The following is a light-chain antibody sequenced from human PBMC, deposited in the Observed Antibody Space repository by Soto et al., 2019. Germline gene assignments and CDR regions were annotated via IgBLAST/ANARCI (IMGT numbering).Light chain of an antibody. CDR2: GAS. V-gene: IGKV3-15*01. Sequence: EIVMTQSPATLSVSPGERATLSCRASQSVSSNLAWYQQKSGQTPRLLIYGASTRATDIPARFSGSGSGTEFTLTISSLQSEAFAVYSCQQYDNWTLTFGGGTKVEIK. CDR3: QQYDNWTLT. CDR1: QSVSSN. J-gene: IGKJ4*01.